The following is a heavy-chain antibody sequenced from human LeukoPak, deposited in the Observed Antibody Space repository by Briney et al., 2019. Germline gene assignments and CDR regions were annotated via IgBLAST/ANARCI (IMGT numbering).Heavy chain of an antibody. Sequence: PSETLSLTCTVSGGSISSYYWTWIRQPPGKGLEWIGYIYYSGSTNYNPSLKSRVTISVDTSKNQFPLKLRSVTAADTAVYYCAKYYFDSSAYWFDPWGQGTLVTVSS. CDR2: IYYSGST. CDR1: GGSISSYY. J-gene: IGHJ5*02. V-gene: IGHV4-59*01. CDR3: AKYYFDSSAYWFDP. D-gene: IGHD3-22*01.